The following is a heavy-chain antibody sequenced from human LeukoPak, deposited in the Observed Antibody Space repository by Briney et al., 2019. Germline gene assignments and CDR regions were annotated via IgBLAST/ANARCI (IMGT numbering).Heavy chain of an antibody. D-gene: IGHD3-3*01. Sequence: PGGSLRLSCAASGFTFSSYAMSWVRQAPGKGLEWVSAISGSGGSTYYADSVKGRFTISRDNSKNTLYLQMNSLRAEDTAVYYCAKASPVLRFLEWLSFDYWGQGTLVTASS. V-gene: IGHV3-23*01. CDR2: ISGSGGST. CDR1: GFTFSSYA. J-gene: IGHJ4*02. CDR3: AKASPVLRFLEWLSFDY.